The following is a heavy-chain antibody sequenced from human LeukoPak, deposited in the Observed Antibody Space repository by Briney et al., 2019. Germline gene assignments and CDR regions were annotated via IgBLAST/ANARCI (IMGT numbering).Heavy chain of an antibody. CDR2: IYYSGST. Sequence: PSETLSLTCTVSGGSINSYYWSWIRQRPGKGLEWIGYIYYSGSTNYNPSLKSRVTISRDTSKNQFSLKLRSVTAADTAVYYCTSGGMVSGDYWGHGTLVTVSS. V-gene: IGHV4-59*01. J-gene: IGHJ4*01. CDR3: TSGGMVSGDY. D-gene: IGHD2-8*01. CDR1: GGSINSYY.